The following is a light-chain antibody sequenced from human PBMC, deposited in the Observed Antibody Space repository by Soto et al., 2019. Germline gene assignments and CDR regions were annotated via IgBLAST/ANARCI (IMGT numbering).Light chain of an antibody. J-gene: IGKJ1*01. CDR3: QQYGGTPWT. CDR2: GAS. V-gene: IGKV3-20*01. CDR1: QSVSSS. Sequence: EIVLSQSLGTLSLSPGERATLSCRASQSVSSSLAWYQQKPGQAPRLLIYGASSRATGIPDRFSGSGSGPDFTLTISRLEPEDFAVYYCQQYGGTPWTFGQGTKVDIK.